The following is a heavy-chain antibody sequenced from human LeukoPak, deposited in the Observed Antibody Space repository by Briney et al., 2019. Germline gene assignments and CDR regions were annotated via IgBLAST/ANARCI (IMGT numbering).Heavy chain of an antibody. D-gene: IGHD3-22*01. V-gene: IGHV4-34*01. Sequence: SETLSLTCAVYGGSFSGYYWSWIRQPPGKGLEWIGSIYYSGSTYYNPSLKSRVTISVDTSKNQFSLKLSSVTAADTAVYYCARDGYDSSGPGGFDYWGQGTLVTVSS. CDR1: GGSFSGYY. J-gene: IGHJ4*02. CDR3: ARDGYDSSGPGGFDY. CDR2: IYYSGST.